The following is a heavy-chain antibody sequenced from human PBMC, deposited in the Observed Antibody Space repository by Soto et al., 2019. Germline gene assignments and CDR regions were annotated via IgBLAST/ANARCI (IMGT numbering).Heavy chain of an antibody. J-gene: IGHJ4*02. V-gene: IGHV1-69*08. D-gene: IGHD3-9*01. CDR2: IIPILGTA. Sequence: SLKVSCKASGGTFSSHTISWVRQAPGDGLEWMGRIIPILGTANNAQKFQGRVTITADKSTGTAYMELSRLRSDDTAVYYCARDEKKLSGWYYFDYWGQGTLVTVSS. CDR1: GGTFSSHT. CDR3: ARDEKKLSGWYYFDY.